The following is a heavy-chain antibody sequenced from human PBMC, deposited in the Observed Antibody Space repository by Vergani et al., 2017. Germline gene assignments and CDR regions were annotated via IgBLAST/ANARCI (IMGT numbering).Heavy chain of an antibody. V-gene: IGHV3-33*03. J-gene: IGHJ4*02. CDR2: IWYDGSNK. CDR1: GFTFSSYG. Sequence: QVQLVESGGGVVQPGRSLRLSCAASGFTFSSYGMHWVRQAPGKGLEWVAVIWYDGSNKYYADSVKGRFTISRDNAKNSLYLQMNSLRAEDTALYYCAKEFRSDLGSIDYWGQGTLVTVSS. D-gene: IGHD1-26*01. CDR3: AKEFRSDLGSIDY.